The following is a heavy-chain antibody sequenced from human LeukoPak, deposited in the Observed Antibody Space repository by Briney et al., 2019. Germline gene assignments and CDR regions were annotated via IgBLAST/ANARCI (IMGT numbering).Heavy chain of an antibody. CDR3: ASTGRRVRFLEWLPEY. CDR2: IIPIFGTA. CDR1: GGTFSSYA. V-gene: IGHV1-69*13. D-gene: IGHD3-3*01. Sequence: SVKVSCKASGGTFSSYAISWVRQAPGQGLEWMGGIIPIFGTANYAQKFQGRVTITADESTSTAYMELSSLRSEDTAVYYCASTGRRVRFLEWLPEYWGQGTLVTVSS. J-gene: IGHJ4*02.